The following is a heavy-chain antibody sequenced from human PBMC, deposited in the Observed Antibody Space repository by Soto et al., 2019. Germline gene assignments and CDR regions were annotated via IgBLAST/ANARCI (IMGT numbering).Heavy chain of an antibody. CDR1: GFTFRSYV. CDR2: TSYDGSNN. J-gene: IGHJ4*02. D-gene: IGHD3-16*01. CDR3: ARWGTTGGLDV. V-gene: IGHV3-33*05. Sequence: QVQLVESGGGVVQPGTSLRLSCVGSGFTFRSYVIHWVRQAPGKGLEWVALTSYDGSNNFYGDCVKGRFTISRDNSRNTVELQMDSLRLEDTSLYYCARWGTTGGLDVWGQVTLVSVSS.